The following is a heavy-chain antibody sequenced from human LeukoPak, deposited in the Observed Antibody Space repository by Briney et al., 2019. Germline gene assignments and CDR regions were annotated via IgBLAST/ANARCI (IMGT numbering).Heavy chain of an antibody. Sequence: ASVKVSCTASGYTFTSYGISWVRQAPGQGLECMGWISAYNGNTNYAQKLQGRVTMTTDTSTSTAYMELRSLRSDDTAVYYCARVLKLNLRSGWYPLSLGPDPHFDYWGQGTLVTVSS. J-gene: IGHJ4*02. CDR2: ISAYNGNT. CDR3: ARVLKLNLRSGWYPLSLGPDPHFDY. D-gene: IGHD6-19*01. V-gene: IGHV1-18*01. CDR1: GYTFTSYG.